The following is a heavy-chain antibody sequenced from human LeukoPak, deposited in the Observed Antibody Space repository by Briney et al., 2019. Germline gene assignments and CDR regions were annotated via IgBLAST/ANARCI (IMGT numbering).Heavy chain of an antibody. Sequence: GGSLRLSCAASGFTFSSYGMSWVRQAPGKGLEWVSAISGSGDYTYYADSVKGRFTISRDNSKNTLYLHMNSLRAEDTAVYYCAKVPYGSGTRGGFDYWGQGTLVTVSS. J-gene: IGHJ4*02. CDR3: AKVPYGSGTRGGFDY. CDR1: GFTFSSYG. D-gene: IGHD3-10*01. CDR2: ISGSGDYT. V-gene: IGHV3-23*01.